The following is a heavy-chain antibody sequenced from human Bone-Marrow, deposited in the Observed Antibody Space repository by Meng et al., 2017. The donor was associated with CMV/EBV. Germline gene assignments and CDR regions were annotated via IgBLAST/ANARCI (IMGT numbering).Heavy chain of an antibody. Sequence: GGSLRLSCAASGFTFSSYSMNWVRQAPGKGLEWVSSISSSSSYIYYADSVKGRFTISRDNAKNSLYLQMNSLRAEDTAVYYCARDPRYCTNGVCSGWGQGTLVTVSS. CDR3: ARDPRYCTNGVCSG. D-gene: IGHD2-8*01. V-gene: IGHV3-21*01. CDR2: ISSSSSYI. CDR1: GFTFSSYS. J-gene: IGHJ4*02.